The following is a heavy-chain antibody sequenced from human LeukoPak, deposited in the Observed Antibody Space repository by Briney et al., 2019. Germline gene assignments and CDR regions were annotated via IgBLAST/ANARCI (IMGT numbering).Heavy chain of an antibody. D-gene: IGHD3-10*01. Sequence: GGSLRLSCAASGFTFDDYGMSWVRQAPGKGLEWVSGINWNGGSTGYADSVKGRFTISRDNAKNSLYLQMNSLRAEDTALYYCARVRYGSGSYYNYYYYYMDVWRKGTTVTVSS. CDR3: ARVRYGSGSYYNYYYYYMDV. J-gene: IGHJ6*03. CDR1: GFTFDDYG. CDR2: INWNGGST. V-gene: IGHV3-20*04.